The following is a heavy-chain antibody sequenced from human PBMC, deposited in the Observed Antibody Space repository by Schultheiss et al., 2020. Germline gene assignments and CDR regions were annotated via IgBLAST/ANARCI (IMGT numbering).Heavy chain of an antibody. V-gene: IGHV3-30-3*01. Sequence: GESLKISCAASGFTFSSYAMHWVRQAPGKGLEWVAVISYDGSNKHYADSVKGRFTISRDNSKNTLYLQMNSLRAKDTAVYYCARSPPQSDYYDSSGYYGLDFSGQGTLVTISS. CDR1: GFTFSSYA. D-gene: IGHD3-22*01. CDR2: ISYDGSNK. J-gene: IGHJ4*02. CDR3: ARSPPQSDYYDSSGYYGLDF.